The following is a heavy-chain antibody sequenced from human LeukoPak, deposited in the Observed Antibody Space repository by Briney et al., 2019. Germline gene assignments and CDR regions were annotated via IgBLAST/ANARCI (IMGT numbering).Heavy chain of an antibody. CDR1: GFTFSSYA. V-gene: IGHV3-23*01. D-gene: IGHD6-13*01. Sequence: GGSLRLSCAAPGFTFSSYAMSWVRQAPGKGLEWVSAISGSGGSTYYADSVKGRFTISRDNSKSTLYLQMNSLRAEDTAVYYCAKDGGDIVSSWYGPQSNWFDPWGQGTLVTVSS. CDR2: ISGSGGST. CDR3: AKDGGDIVSSWYGPQSNWFDP. J-gene: IGHJ5*02.